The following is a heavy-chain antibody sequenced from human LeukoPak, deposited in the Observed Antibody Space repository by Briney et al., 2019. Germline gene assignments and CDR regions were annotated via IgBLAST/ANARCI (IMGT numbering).Heavy chain of an antibody. CDR1: GFTFDDYA. CDR3: AKDKVAVAEALDY. V-gene: IGHV3-9*01. CDR2: ISWNSGSI. J-gene: IGHJ4*02. D-gene: IGHD6-19*01. Sequence: GGSLRLSCAASGFTFDDYAMHWVRQAPGKGLEWVSGISWNSGSIGYADSVKGRFTISRDNAKNSLYLQMNSLRAEDTALYYCAKDKVAVAEALDYWGQGTLVTVSS.